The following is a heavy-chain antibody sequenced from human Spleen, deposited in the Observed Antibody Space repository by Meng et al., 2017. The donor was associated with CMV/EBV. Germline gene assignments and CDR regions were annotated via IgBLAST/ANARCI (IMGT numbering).Heavy chain of an antibody. CDR2: IYSGGST. CDR1: GFTVSSNY. D-gene: IGHD2-2*01. V-gene: IGHV3-53*01. J-gene: IGHJ4*02. Sequence: GESLKISCAASGFTVSSNYMSWVRQAPGKGLEWVSVIYSGGSTYYADSVKGRFTISRDNSKNTLYLQMNSLRAEDTAVYYCARDLVAVEDYWGQGTLVTVSS. CDR3: ARDLVAVEDY.